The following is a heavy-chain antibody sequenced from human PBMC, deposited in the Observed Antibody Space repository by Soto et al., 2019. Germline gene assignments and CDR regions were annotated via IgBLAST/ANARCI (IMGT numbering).Heavy chain of an antibody. CDR2: INAGNGNT. Sequence: ASVKVSCKVSGFTFTSYAMHWVRQAPGQRLEWMGWINAGNGNTKYSQKFQGRVTITRDTSASTAYMELSSLRSEDTAVYYCARRSVIAVAGLGFAYWGQGALVTVSS. CDR3: ARRSVIAVAGLGFAY. J-gene: IGHJ4*02. V-gene: IGHV1-3*01. CDR1: GFTFTSYA. D-gene: IGHD6-19*01.